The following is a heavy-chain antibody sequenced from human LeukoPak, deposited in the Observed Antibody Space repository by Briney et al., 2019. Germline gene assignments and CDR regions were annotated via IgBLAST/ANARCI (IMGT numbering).Heavy chain of an antibody. CDR2: IYTSGST. V-gene: IGHV4-4*07. J-gene: IGHJ3*02. CDR3: ARDLADFWSGYLSSAFDI. Sequence: SETLSLTCTVSGGSISSYYWSWIRQPAGKGLEWIGRIYTSGSTNYNPSLTSRVTMSVDTSKNQFSLKLSSVTAADTAVYYCARDLADFWSGYLSSAFDIWGQGTMVTVSS. D-gene: IGHD3-3*01. CDR1: GGSISSYY.